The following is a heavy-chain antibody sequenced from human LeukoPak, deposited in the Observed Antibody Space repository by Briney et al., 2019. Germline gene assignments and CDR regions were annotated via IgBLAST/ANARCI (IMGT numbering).Heavy chain of an antibody. J-gene: IGHJ5*02. CDR2: INPNSGGT. Sequence: ASVKVSCKTSGYAFTGYYIHWVRQAPGQGLEWMGWINPNSGGTKYAQKFQGRVTMTRDTSITTVYMGLSRLGSDDTAVYYCARALHRITIFGVVTLVNWFDPWGQGTLVTVSS. V-gene: IGHV1-2*02. CDR1: GYAFTGYY. CDR3: ARALHRITIFGVVTLVNWFDP. D-gene: IGHD3-3*01.